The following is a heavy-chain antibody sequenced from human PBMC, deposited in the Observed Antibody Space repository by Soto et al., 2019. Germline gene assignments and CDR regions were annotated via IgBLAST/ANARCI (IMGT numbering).Heavy chain of an antibody. CDR2: INAGNGNT. V-gene: IGHV1-3*01. Sequence: QVQLVQSGAEVKKPGASVKVSCKASGYTFTSYAMHWVRQAPGQRLEGMGWINAGNGNTKYSHKFQGRVTITRDTSASTAYMELSSVRSEDTAVYYCARGDHYYGSGSYVDYWGQGTLVTVSS. J-gene: IGHJ4*02. CDR3: ARGDHYYGSGSYVDY. CDR1: GYTFTSYA. D-gene: IGHD3-10*01.